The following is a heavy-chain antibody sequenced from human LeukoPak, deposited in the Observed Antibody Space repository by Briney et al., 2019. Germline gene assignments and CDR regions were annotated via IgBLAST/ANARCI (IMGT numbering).Heavy chain of an antibody. CDR1: GYTFTSYY. D-gene: IGHD3-22*01. Sequence: ASVKVSCKASGYTFTSYYMHWVRQAPGQGLEWMGIINPSGGSTSYAQKLQGRVTMTTDTSTSTAYMELRSLRSDDTAVYYCARDNHYYDSSGYYLIDYWGQGTLVTVSS. V-gene: IGHV1-46*01. CDR2: INPSGGST. J-gene: IGHJ4*02. CDR3: ARDNHYYDSSGYYLIDY.